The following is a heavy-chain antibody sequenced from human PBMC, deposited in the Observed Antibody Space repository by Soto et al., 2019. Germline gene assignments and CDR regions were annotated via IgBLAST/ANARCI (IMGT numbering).Heavy chain of an antibody. J-gene: IGHJ4*02. D-gene: IGHD2-21*02. CDR2: INAGNGNT. Sequence: QVQLVQSGAEVKKPGASVKVSCKASGYTFTSYAMHWVRQAPGQRLEWMGWINAGNGNTKYSQKFQGRVTITRDTSASTAYMELSSLRSEDTAVYYWARSMVVVTAAAYWGQGTLVTVSS. V-gene: IGHV1-3*01. CDR1: GYTFTSYA. CDR3: ARSMVVVTAAAY.